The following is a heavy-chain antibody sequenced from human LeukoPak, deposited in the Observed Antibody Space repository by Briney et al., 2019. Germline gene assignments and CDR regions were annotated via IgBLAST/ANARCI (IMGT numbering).Heavy chain of an antibody. CDR2: IKSKTDDSST. D-gene: IGHD6-6*01. CDR3: TTTVARLFAYYCYMDV. Sequence: MSGGSLRLSCAASGFTFSNAWMSWLRQAPGKGLEWVGRIKSKTDDSSTDYAAPVKGRFTISRDDSKNTLYLQMNSMKTEDTAVYYCTTTVARLFAYYCYMDVWGKGTTVTVSS. CDR1: GFTFSNAW. V-gene: IGHV3-15*01. J-gene: IGHJ6*03.